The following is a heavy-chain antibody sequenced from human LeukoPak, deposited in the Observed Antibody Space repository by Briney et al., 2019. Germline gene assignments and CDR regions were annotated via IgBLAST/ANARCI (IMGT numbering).Heavy chain of an antibody. CDR3: ARGRGIFGVVIIRPYYYYMDV. CDR2: ISSRSSYI. J-gene: IGHJ6*03. CDR1: GFTVSTTL. Sequence: PGGSLRLSCTVSGFTVSTTLMDWVRQAPGKGLEWVSSISSRSSYIYYADSVKGRFTISRDNAKNSLYLQMNSLRVEDTAVYYCARGRGIFGVVIIRPYYYYMDVWGKGTTVTVSS. V-gene: IGHV3-21*01. D-gene: IGHD3-3*01.